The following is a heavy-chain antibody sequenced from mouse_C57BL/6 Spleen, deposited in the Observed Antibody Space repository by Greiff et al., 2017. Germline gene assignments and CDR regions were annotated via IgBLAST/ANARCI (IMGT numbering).Heavy chain of an antibody. Sequence: EVQVVESGGDLVKPGGSLTLSCAASGFTFSSYGMSWVRQTPDKRLAWVATISSGGSYTYYPDSVKGRFTISRDNAKNTLYLQMSSLKSEDTAMYYGERHAKEYLYWYFDVWGTGTTVTVSS. D-gene: IGHD5-1*01. V-gene: IGHV5-6*01. CDR1: GFTFSSYG. J-gene: IGHJ1*03. CDR2: ISSGGSYT. CDR3: ERHAKEYLYWYFDV.